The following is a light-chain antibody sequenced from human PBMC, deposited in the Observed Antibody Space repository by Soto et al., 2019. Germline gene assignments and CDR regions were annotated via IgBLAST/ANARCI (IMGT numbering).Light chain of an antibody. V-gene: IGLV1-44*01. CDR2: TNN. Sequence: VLTQPPSASGTPGQRVTISCSGSRSNIGTNTVNWYQQLPGTAPKLLIYTNNERPSGVPDRFSGSKSGTSASLAISGLQSEDEADYYCAAWDDSLNGQVFGTGTKVTVL. CDR1: RSNIGTNT. J-gene: IGLJ1*01. CDR3: AAWDDSLNGQV.